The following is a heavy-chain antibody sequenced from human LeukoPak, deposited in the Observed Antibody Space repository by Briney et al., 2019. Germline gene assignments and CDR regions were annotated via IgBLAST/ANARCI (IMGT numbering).Heavy chain of an antibody. CDR3: ARLVGQRFSGKSFES. CDR2: SRDKGHSYTT. D-gene: IGHD3-10*01. V-gene: IGHV3-72*01. CDR1: GFTCSDYY. Sequence: PGGTLRLSCVVSGFTCSDYYMDWVRLAPGQGLDWVERSRDKGHSYTTEYAASVKGRFTISRDDSQNSVYLEMNSLKTEDTAVYYCARLVGQRFSGKSFESWGQGTLVTVSS. J-gene: IGHJ4*02.